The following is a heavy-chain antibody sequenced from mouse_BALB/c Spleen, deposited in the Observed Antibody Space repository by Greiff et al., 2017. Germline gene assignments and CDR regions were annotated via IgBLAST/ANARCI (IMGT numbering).Heavy chain of an antibody. J-gene: IGHJ1*01. V-gene: IGHV1S56*01. CDR2: IYPGDGST. D-gene: IGHD1-1*01. Sequence: VQVVESGPELVKPGALVKISCKASGYTFTSYDINWVKQRPGQGLEWIGWIYPGDGSTKYNEKFKGKATLTADKSSSTAYMQLSSLTSENSAVYFCARSRYYGSSYGYFDVWGAGTTVTVSS. CDR3: ARSRYYGSSYGYFDV. CDR1: GYTFTSYD.